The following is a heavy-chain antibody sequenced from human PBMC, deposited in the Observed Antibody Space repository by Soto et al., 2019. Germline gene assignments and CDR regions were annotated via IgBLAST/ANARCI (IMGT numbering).Heavy chain of an antibody. CDR2: ISAYNGNT. D-gene: IGHD6-19*01. V-gene: IGHV1-18*01. CDR1: GYTFTSYG. Sequence: ASVKVSCKASGYTFTSYGISWVRQAPGQGLEWMGWISAYNGNTNYAQKLQGRVTMTTDTSTSTAYMELRSLRSDDTAVYYCARALRYSSGLIREFDYWGQGTLVTVSS. CDR3: ARALRYSSGLIREFDY. J-gene: IGHJ4*02.